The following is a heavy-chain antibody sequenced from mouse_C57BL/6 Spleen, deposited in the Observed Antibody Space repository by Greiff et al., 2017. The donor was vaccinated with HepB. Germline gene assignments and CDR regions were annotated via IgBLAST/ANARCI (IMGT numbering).Heavy chain of an antibody. CDR1: GYTFTSYG. D-gene: IGHD4-1*01. CDR2: IYPRSGNT. V-gene: IGHV1-81*01. J-gene: IGHJ3*01. CDR3: ASPLSWDGFAY. Sequence: VQLQQSGAELARPGASVKLSCKASGYTFTSYGISWVKQRTGQGLEWIGEIYPRSGNTYYNEKFKGKATLTADKSSSTAYMELRSLTSEDSAVYFCASPLSWDGFAYWGQGTLVTVSA.